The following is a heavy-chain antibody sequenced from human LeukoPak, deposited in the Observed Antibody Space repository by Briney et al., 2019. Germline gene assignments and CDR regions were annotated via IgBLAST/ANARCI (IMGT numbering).Heavy chain of an antibody. CDR3: AKDRDSSGLHY. V-gene: IGHV3-30*18. D-gene: IGHD3-22*01. J-gene: IGHJ4*02. CDR2: ISYDGGNK. CDR1: GFTFSSYG. Sequence: GRSLRLSCAASGFTFSSYGMHWVRQAPGKGLEWVAVISYDGGNKYYADSVKGRFTISRDNSKNTLYLQMNSLRAEDTAVYYCAKDRDSSGLHYWGQGTLVTVSS.